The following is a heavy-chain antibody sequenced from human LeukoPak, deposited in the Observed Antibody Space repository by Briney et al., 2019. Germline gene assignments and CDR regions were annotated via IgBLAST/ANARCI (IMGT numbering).Heavy chain of an antibody. J-gene: IGHJ4*02. Sequence: PGGSLRLSCAASGFTFSGSAMHWVRQASGKGLEWVGRIRSKANSYATAYAASVKGRFTISRDDSKNTAYLQMNSLKTEDTAVYYCTSKSSTITFGGVIVLFDYWGQGTPVTVSS. CDR3: TSKSSTITFGGVIVLFDY. CDR2: IRSKANSYAT. V-gene: IGHV3-73*01. D-gene: IGHD3-16*02. CDR1: GFTFSGSA.